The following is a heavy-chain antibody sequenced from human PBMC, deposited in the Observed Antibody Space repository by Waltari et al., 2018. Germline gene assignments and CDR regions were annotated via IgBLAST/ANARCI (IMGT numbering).Heavy chain of an antibody. CDR3: ARPDRSNYYLYFQY. J-gene: IGHJ1*01. CDR2: IYYTWST. D-gene: IGHD1-26*01. Sequence: QLQLQESGPGLVKPSETLSLTCTVSGGSISSSGYYWVWIRQPPGKGLEWIASIYYTWSTYYNPSLTSRVTISVDTSKTQFSLKLTAVTAADTAVYDCARPDRSNYYLYFQYWGQGTLVTVSS. CDR1: GGSISSSGYY. V-gene: IGHV4-39*01.